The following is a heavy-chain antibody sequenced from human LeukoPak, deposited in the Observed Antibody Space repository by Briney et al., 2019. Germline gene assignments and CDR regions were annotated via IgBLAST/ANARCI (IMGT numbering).Heavy chain of an antibody. J-gene: IGHJ4*02. V-gene: IGHV1-46*01. CDR2: INPSGGST. CDR1: GYTFTGYY. D-gene: IGHD6-19*01. Sequence: ASVKVSCKASGYTFTGYYMHWVRQAPGQGLEWMGIINPSGGSTSYAQKFQGRVTMTRDTSTSTVYMELSSLRSEDTAVYYCARGPPGYSSGWYLGPFDYWGQGTLVTVSS. CDR3: ARGPPGYSSGWYLGPFDY.